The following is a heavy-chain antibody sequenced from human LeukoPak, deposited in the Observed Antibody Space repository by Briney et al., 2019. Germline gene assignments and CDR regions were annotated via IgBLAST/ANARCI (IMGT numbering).Heavy chain of an antibody. CDR1: GYTLTELS. CDR2: FDPEDGET. V-gene: IGHV1-24*01. D-gene: IGHD2-2*01. CDR3: AREDIVVVPAGLYYYYGMDV. J-gene: IGHJ6*02. Sequence: ASVKVSCKVSGYTLTELSMHWVRQAPGKGLEWMGGFDPEDGETIYAQKFQGRVTMTEDTSTDTAYMELSSLRSEDTAVYYCAREDIVVVPAGLYYYYGMDVWGQGTTVTVSS.